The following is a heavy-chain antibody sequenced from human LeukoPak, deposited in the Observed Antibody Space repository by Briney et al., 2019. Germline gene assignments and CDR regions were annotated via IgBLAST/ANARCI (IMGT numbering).Heavy chain of an antibody. D-gene: IGHD2-15*01. CDR3: ARHVTGYCSGGSCYSGWFDP. CDR2: IYPGDSDT. V-gene: IGHV5-51*01. Sequence: GESLKISCKGSGYSFTSYWIGRVRQMPGKGLEWMGIIYPGDSDTRYSPSFQGQVTISADKSISTAYLQWSSLKASDTAMYYCARHVTGYCSGGSCYSGWFDPWGQGTLVTVSS. CDR1: GYSFTSYW. J-gene: IGHJ5*02.